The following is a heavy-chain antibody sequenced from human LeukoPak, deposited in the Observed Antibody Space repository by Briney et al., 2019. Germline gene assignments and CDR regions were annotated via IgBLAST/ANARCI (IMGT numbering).Heavy chain of an antibody. CDR2: ITSGSSNT. CDR1: GFTFSSYS. J-gene: IGHJ5*02. CDR3: SGYNWFDP. Sequence: GGSLRLSCAASGFTFSSYSMNWVRQAPGKGLEWVSAITSGSSNTYYADSVKGRFTISRDNAKNSLYLQMNSLRAEDTAVYYCSGYNWFDPWGQGTLVTVSS. V-gene: IGHV3-21*01.